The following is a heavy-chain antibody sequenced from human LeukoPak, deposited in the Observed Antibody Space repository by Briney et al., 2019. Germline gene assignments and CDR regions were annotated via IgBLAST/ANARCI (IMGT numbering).Heavy chain of an antibody. J-gene: IGHJ4*02. CDR1: GDSVSSNSAA. D-gene: IGHD6-19*01. V-gene: IGHV6-1*01. CDR2: TYYRSKWYN. CDR3: ARVAVAGTTSFDY. Sequence: SPTLPLTCALSGDSVSSNSAAWNWLRQSPSRGLEWLGRTYYRSKWYNDYAVSVKSQITINPDTSKNQFSLQLNSVTPEDTAVYYCARVAVAGTTSFDYWGQGTLVTVSS.